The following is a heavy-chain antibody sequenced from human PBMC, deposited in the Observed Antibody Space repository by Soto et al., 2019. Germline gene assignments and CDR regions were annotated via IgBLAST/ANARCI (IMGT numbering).Heavy chain of an antibody. CDR2: IIPIFGTA. D-gene: IGHD2-15*01. CDR1: GGTFSSYA. V-gene: IGHV1-69*01. CDR3: ARYCSGGSCYSNKSYYYYGMDV. J-gene: IGHJ6*02. Sequence: QVQLVQSGAEVKKPGSSVKVSCKASGGTFSSYAISWVRQAPGQGLEWMGGIIPIFGTANYAQKFQGRVTITADESTSTAYMELSSLRSEDTVVYYCARYCSGGSCYSNKSYYYYGMDVWGQGTTVTVSS.